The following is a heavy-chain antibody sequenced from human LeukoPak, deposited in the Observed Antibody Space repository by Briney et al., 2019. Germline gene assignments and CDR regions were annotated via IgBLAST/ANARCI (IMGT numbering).Heavy chain of an antibody. D-gene: IGHD3-22*01. CDR1: GLTFSSYA. CDR2: ISAYNGNT. J-gene: IGHJ3*02. V-gene: IGHV1-18*01. Sequence: GGSLRLSCAASGLTFSSYAMSWVRQAPGQGLEWMGWISAYNGNTNYAQKLQGRVTMTTDTSTSTAYMELRSLRSDDTAVYYCARDRIYDSSGYPSPDAFDIWGQGTMVTVSS. CDR3: ARDRIYDSSGYPSPDAFDI.